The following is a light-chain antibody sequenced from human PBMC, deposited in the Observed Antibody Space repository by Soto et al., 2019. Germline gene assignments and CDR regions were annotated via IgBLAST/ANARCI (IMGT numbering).Light chain of an antibody. V-gene: IGLV2-14*01. CDR1: GSDIGTYNF. CDR2: EVA. Sequence: QSALTQPASVSGSPGQSITISCSGSGSDIGTYNFVSWYQHHPGRAPKLIISEVANRPSGVSDRFSGSKSGSLASLTISGLQADDEAVYYCSSYTNTGTLVVFGVGNQLTVL. CDR3: SSYTNTGTLVV. J-gene: IGLJ7*01.